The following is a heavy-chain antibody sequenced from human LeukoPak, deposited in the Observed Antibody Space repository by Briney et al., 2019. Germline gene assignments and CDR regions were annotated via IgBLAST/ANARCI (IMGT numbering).Heavy chain of an antibody. CDR2: INQDGSEK. CDR1: GLTFRSYW. CDR3: ARDYFTL. Sequence: GGSLRLSCAVSGLTFRSYWMSWVRQAPGKGLEWVANINQDGSEKYFVDSVKGRFTISRDNAKNSLYLHMNSLRAEDTAVYYCARDYFTLWGQGTLVTVSS. V-gene: IGHV3-7*01. J-gene: IGHJ4*02. D-gene: IGHD2/OR15-2a*01.